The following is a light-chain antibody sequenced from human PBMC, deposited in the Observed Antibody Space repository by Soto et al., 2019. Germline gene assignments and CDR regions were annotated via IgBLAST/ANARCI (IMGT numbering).Light chain of an antibody. J-gene: IGKJ5*01. CDR2: TAS. CDR1: QSIGSC. CDR3: QQTYTTPEIT. V-gene: IGKV1-5*03. Sequence: DIQMTPSPSTLSGSVGDRVIITCRASQSIGSCLAWYQQQPGKVPKLLIYTASTLQSGVPSRFSGSGSGAEFTLTISSLQPEDFATYYCQQTYTTPEITFGQGTRLEIK.